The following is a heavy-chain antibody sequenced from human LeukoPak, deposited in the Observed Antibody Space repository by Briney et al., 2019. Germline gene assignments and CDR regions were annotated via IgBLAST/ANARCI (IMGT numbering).Heavy chain of an antibody. J-gene: IGHJ3*02. Sequence: SETLSLTCTVSGGSISSYYWSWIRQPPGKGLEWIGYIYYSGSTNYNPSLKSRVTISVDTSKNQFSLKLSSVTAADTAVYYCARVFPAIVVVTAIPDAFDIWGQGTMVTVSS. V-gene: IGHV4-59*01. CDR2: IYYSGST. CDR1: GGSISSYY. CDR3: ARVFPAIVVVTAIPDAFDI. D-gene: IGHD2-21*02.